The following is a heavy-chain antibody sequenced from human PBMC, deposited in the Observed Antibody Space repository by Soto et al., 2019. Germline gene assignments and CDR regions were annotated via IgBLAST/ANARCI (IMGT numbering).Heavy chain of an antibody. Sequence: QVQLVQSGAEVKKPGASVKVSCRASGYTFTSYGISGGRQAPGQVLEWMGWISAYNGNTNYAQKLQGRVTMTTETSTSTAYIELRSLRSHDTAVYYCARDLRNYYDSSGTPKYWGQGTLVTVSS. CDR1: GYTFTSYG. V-gene: IGHV1-18*01. CDR2: ISAYNGNT. CDR3: ARDLRNYYDSSGTPKY. J-gene: IGHJ4*02. D-gene: IGHD3-22*01.